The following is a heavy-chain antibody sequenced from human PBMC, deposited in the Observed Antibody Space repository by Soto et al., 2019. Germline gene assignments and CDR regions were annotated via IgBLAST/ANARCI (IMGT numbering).Heavy chain of an antibody. J-gene: IGHJ5*02. Sequence: PGGSLRLACPASGFSFSSYAMRWVRQAPGTGLELVSAISGSGGSTYYAGSGKSRFTISRDNSKHTLYLQMNSRRAEDTAVYYCAKDRSYGFRSFNWFDPWGQGTLVTVSS. V-gene: IGHV3-23*01. CDR3: AKDRSYGFRSFNWFDP. CDR2: ISGSGGST. D-gene: IGHD5-18*01. CDR1: GFSFSSYA.